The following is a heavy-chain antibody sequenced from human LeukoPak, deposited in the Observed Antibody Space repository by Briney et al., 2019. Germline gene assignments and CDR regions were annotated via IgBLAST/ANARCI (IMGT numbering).Heavy chain of an antibody. Sequence: PGGSLRLSCAASGFTFSSYSMNWVRQAPGKGLEWVSSISSSSSYIYYADSVKGRFTISRDNAKNSLYLQMNSLRAEDTAVYYCARERPTAGIPFDYWGQGTLVTVSP. CDR1: GFTFSSYS. CDR2: ISSSSSYI. V-gene: IGHV3-21*01. J-gene: IGHJ4*02. CDR3: ARERPTAGIPFDY. D-gene: IGHD6-13*01.